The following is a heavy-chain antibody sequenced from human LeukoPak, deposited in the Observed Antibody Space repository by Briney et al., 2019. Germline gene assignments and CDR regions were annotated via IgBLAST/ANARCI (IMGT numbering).Heavy chain of an antibody. CDR1: GFTFSSYS. Sequence: KPGGSLRLSCAASGFTFSSYSMNWVRQAPGKGLEWVSSISTSSSYIYYADSVKGRFTISRDNAKKSLYVQMNSLRAEDTAVYYCAELGITMIGGVWGKGTTVTISS. J-gene: IGHJ6*04. CDR3: AELGITMIGGV. D-gene: IGHD3-10*02. V-gene: IGHV3-21*01. CDR2: ISTSSSYI.